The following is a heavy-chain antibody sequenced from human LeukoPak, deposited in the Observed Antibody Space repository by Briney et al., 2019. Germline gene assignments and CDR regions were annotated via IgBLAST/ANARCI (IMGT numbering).Heavy chain of an antibody. D-gene: IGHD2/OR15-2a*01. J-gene: IGHJ5*02. Sequence: SETLSLTCSVSGASLSGYYWEWLRQPPGKGLEWIGYISDTGKTDSNPSLKSRVSISLDTSKKQFSLRLRSLTSADSAVYYCATGYYVLFATWGPGILVTVSS. V-gene: IGHV4-59*01. CDR3: ATGYYVLFAT. CDR1: GASLSGYY. CDR2: ISDTGKT.